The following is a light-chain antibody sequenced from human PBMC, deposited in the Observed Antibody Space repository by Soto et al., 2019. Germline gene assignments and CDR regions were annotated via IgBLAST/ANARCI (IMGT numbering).Light chain of an antibody. J-gene: IGKJ4*01. CDR1: QSVSSN. V-gene: IGKV3-15*01. CDR3: QQYNNWPPPLT. CDR2: GAS. Sequence: EIVMTQSPATLSVSPGERATLSCRASQSVSSNLAWYQQKPGQAPRLLIYGASTRATGIPAWFSGSGSGTEFTLTISSLQSEDFAVYYCQQYNNWPPPLTFGGGTKVEI.